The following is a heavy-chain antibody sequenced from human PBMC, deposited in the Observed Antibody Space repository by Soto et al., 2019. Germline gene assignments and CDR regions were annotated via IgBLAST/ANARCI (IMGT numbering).Heavy chain of an antibody. Sequence: ASVKVSCKASGYTFTSYDINWVRQATGQGLAWMGWMNPNSGNTGYAQKFQARVTMTRNTSLSTAYMELSSMRSEDTAVEHCALRVVGPAAFDIWGQGTMVTVSS. CDR2: MNPNSGNT. V-gene: IGHV1-8*02. J-gene: IGHJ3*02. CDR1: GYTFTSYD. D-gene: IGHD2-2*01. CDR3: ALRVVGPAAFDI.